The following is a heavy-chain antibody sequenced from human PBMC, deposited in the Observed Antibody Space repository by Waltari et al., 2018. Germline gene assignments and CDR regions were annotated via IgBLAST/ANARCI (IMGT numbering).Heavy chain of an antibody. Sequence: EVQLVESGGGLVQPGGSLRLSCAASGFTFSSYEMNWVRQAPGKGLEWVSYISSSGSTIYYADSVKGRFTISRDNAKNSLYLQMNSLRAEDTAVYYCARDGGGSYYYDSSGYYYSRPNAFDIWGQGTMVTVSS. CDR3: ARDGGGSYYYDSSGYYYSRPNAFDI. CDR1: GFTFSSYE. D-gene: IGHD3-22*01. J-gene: IGHJ3*02. V-gene: IGHV3-48*03. CDR2: ISSSGSTI.